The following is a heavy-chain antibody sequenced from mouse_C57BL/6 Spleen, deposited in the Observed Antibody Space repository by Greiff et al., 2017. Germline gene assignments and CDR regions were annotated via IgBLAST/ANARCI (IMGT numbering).Heavy chain of an antibody. V-gene: IGHV5-9-1*02. D-gene: IGHD1-1*01. CDR1: GFTFSSYA. Sequence: DVHLVESGEGLVKPGGSLKLSCAASGFTFSSYAMSWVRQTPEKRLEWVAYISSGGDYIYYADTVKGLFTISRDNARNTLYLQMSSLKSEDTAMYYCTREGGYGSLWFAYWGQGTLVTVSA. CDR2: ISSGGDYI. CDR3: TREGGYGSLWFAY. J-gene: IGHJ3*01.